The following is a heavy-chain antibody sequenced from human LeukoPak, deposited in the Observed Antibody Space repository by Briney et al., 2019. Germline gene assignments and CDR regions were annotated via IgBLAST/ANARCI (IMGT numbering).Heavy chain of an antibody. CDR3: AREARYYDSSGSSDYYYGMDV. CDR1: GFTFSSNY. D-gene: IGHD3-22*01. V-gene: IGHV3-53*04. CDR2: IYSGGST. Sequence: GGSLRLSCAASGFTFSSNYMSWVRQAPGKGLEWVSVIYSGGSTYYADSVKGRFTISRHNSKNTLYLQMNSLRAEDTAVYYCAREARYYDSSGSSDYYYGMDVWGQGTTVTVSS. J-gene: IGHJ6*02.